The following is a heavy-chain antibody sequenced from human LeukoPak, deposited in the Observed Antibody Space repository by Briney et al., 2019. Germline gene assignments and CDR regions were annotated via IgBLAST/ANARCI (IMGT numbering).Heavy chain of an antibody. Sequence: ASVKVSCKASGYTFTGYYMHWVRQAPGQGLEWMGWINPNSGGTNYAQKFQGRVTMTRDTSISTAYMELSRLRSDDTAVYYCARDLVSGSYHDYWGQGTLVTVSP. V-gene: IGHV1-2*02. CDR3: ARDLVSGSYHDY. CDR2: INPNSGGT. J-gene: IGHJ4*02. D-gene: IGHD1-26*01. CDR1: GYTFTGYY.